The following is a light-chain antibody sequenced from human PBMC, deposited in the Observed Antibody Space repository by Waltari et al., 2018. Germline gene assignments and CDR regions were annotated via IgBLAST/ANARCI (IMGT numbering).Light chain of an antibody. CDR3: SSQSSNDVVL. CDR1: SNDVGGYNS. J-gene: IGLJ2*01. Sequence: QSALTQPASVSGSPGQSVTLFCAGTSNDVGGYNSVSWYQEHPGQAPRVILYDVSDRPSGVSDRFSGSKSGNTASLTISGLQAEDEADYYCSSQSSNDVVLFGGGTKLTVL. V-gene: IGLV2-14*01. CDR2: DVS.